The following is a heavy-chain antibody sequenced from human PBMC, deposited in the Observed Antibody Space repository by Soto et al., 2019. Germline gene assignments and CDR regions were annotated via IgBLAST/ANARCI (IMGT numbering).Heavy chain of an antibody. CDR3: ARGSHTIFGVVYYYYYYMAV. Sequence: ASVKVSCKASGYTFTGYYMHWVRQAPGQGLEWMGWINPNSGGTNYAQKFQGWVTMTRDTSISTAYMELSRLRSDDTAVYYCARGSHTIFGVVYYYYYYMAVWGKGTTVTVSS. CDR2: INPNSGGT. V-gene: IGHV1-2*04. D-gene: IGHD3-3*01. CDR1: GYTFTGYY. J-gene: IGHJ6*03.